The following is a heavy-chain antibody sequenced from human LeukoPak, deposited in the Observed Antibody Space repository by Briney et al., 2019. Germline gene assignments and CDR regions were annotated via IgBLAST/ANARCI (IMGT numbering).Heavy chain of an antibody. V-gene: IGHV3-43*02. D-gene: IGHD1-26*01. Sequence: AGGSLRLSCAASGMNFERYAMHWVRQRPGKGLEWVGVISADGKADHADAVKGRFTVSRDNSKDSLSLQMSSLRDEDTALYYCATWAFYHDLDVWAKGPRSSSP. CDR2: ISADGKA. CDR3: ATWAFYHDLDV. J-gene: IGHJ6*02. CDR1: GMNFERYA.